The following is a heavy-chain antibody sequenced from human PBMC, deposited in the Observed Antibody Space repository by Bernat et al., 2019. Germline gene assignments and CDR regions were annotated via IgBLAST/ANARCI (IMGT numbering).Heavy chain of an antibody. Sequence: QVQLQESGPGLVKPSQTLSLTCTVSGGSISSGGYYWSWIRQHPGKGLEWIGYIYYSGSTYYNPALKSRVTISVDTSKNQFSLKLSPVTAADTAVYYCARDKDYYDSSGLTWGPGFDYWGQGTLVTVSS. CDR1: GGSISSGGYY. CDR3: ARDKDYYDSSGLTWGPGFDY. V-gene: IGHV4-31*03. D-gene: IGHD3-22*01. J-gene: IGHJ4*02. CDR2: IYYSGST.